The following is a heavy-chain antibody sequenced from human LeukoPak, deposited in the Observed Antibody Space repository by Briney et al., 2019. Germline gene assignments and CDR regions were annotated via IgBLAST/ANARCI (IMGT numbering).Heavy chain of an antibody. D-gene: IGHD3-10*01. V-gene: IGHV4-34*01. CDR2: INHSGST. CDR3: ARGPRITMVRGVRQNWFDP. J-gene: IGHJ5*02. Sequence: PSETLSLTCAVYGGSFSGYYWSWIRQPPGKGLEWIGEINHSGSTNYNPSLKSRVTISVDTSKNQFSLKLSSVTAADTAVYYCARGPRITMVRGVRQNWFDPWGQGTLVTVSS. CDR1: GGSFSGYY.